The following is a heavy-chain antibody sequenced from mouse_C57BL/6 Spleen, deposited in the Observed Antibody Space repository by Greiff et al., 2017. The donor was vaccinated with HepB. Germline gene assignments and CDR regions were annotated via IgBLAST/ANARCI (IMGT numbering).Heavy chain of an antibody. Sequence: QVQLQQPGAELVKPGASVKLSCKASGYTFTSYWMHWVKQRPGQGLEWIGMIHPNSGSTNYNEKFKSKATLTVDKSSSTAYMQLSSLTSEDSAVYYCAREDYYGSSYGSAMDYWGQGTSVTVSS. CDR2: IHPNSGST. J-gene: IGHJ4*01. D-gene: IGHD1-1*01. CDR1: GYTFTSYW. CDR3: AREDYYGSSYGSAMDY. V-gene: IGHV1-64*01.